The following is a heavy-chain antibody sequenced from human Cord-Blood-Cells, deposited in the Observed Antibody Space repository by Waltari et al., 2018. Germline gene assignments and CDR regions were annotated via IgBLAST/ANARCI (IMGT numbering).Heavy chain of an antibody. D-gene: IGHD2-2*01. CDR2: IYYSGST. J-gene: IGHJ5*02. Sequence: QVQLQESGPGLVKPSETLSLTCTVSGGSISSHYWRWIRQPPGKGLEWIGYIYYSGSTNYNPSLKSRVTISVDTSKNQFSLKLSSVTAADTAVYYCARAPKGGQLLNWFDPWGQGTLVTVSS. V-gene: IGHV4-59*11. CDR1: GGSISSHY. CDR3: ARAPKGGQLLNWFDP.